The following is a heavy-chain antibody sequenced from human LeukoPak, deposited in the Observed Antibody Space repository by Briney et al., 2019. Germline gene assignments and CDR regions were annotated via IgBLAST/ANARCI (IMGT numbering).Heavy chain of an antibody. CDR2: ISGSGGST. Sequence: GGSLRLSCAASGFTFSSYAMSWVRQAPGKGLEWVSAISGSGGSTYYADSVKGRFTISRDNSKNTLYLQMNSLRAEDTAVYYCAKETYGTIYYYYYYGMDVWGQGTTVTVSS. CDR1: GFTFSSYA. V-gene: IGHV3-23*01. CDR3: AKETYGTIYYYYYYGMDV. D-gene: IGHD2-21*01. J-gene: IGHJ6*02.